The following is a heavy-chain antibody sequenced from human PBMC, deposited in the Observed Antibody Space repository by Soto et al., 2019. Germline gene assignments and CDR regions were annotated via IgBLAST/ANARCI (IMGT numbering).Heavy chain of an antibody. J-gene: IGHJ4*02. Sequence: GASVKFSCKASGYIFTRYAMHLVRQAPGQRLEWMGWIDPGNGNTKYSRNLQGRVTITRDTSATTAYMELSSLRSEDTAVYYCARDRNSDSSGYYNYWGQGVLVTVSS. CDR3: ARDRNSDSSGYYNY. CDR2: IDPGNGNT. V-gene: IGHV1-3*01. CDR1: GYIFTRYA. D-gene: IGHD3-22*01.